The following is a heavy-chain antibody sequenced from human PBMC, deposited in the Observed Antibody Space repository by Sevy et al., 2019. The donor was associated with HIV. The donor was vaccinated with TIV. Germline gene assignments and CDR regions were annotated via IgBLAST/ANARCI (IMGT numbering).Heavy chain of an antibody. CDR1: GFTFTSSA. V-gene: IGHV1-58*01. CDR3: AADRAYYYDSSGYPSLDY. D-gene: IGHD3-22*01. Sequence: ASVKVSCKASGFTFTSSAVQWVRQARGQRLEWIGWIVVGSGNTNNAQKFQERVTITRDMSTSTAYMELSSLRSEDTAVYYCAADRAYYYDSSGYPSLDYWSQGTLVTVSS. CDR2: IVVGSGNT. J-gene: IGHJ4*02.